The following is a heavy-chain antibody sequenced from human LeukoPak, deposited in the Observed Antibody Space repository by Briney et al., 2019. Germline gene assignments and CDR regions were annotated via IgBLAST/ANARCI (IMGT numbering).Heavy chain of an antibody. CDR2: TYSGGST. CDR1: GFTVSRNY. V-gene: IGHV3-53*01. J-gene: IGHJ1*01. Sequence: GGSLRLSCAASGFTVSRNYMSWVRQAPGKGLEWVSATYSGGSTYFADSVKGRFTVSSDSSENTLYLQMNSLKAEDTAIYYCARARDYCSGSTCYGYFQYWGQGTLVTVSS. CDR3: ARARDYCSGSTCYGYFQY. D-gene: IGHD2-15*01.